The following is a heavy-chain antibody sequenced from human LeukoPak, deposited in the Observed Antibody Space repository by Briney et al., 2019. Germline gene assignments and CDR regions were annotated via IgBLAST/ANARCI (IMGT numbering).Heavy chain of an antibody. J-gene: IGHJ4*02. CDR2: FDPEDGET. V-gene: IGHV1-24*01. Sequence: ASVKVSCKVSGYTLTELSMHWVRQAPAKGLEWMGGFDPEDGETIYAQKFQGRVTMTEDTSTDTAYMGLSSLRSEDTAVYYCAGGGPHSASLPLDYWGQGTLVTVSS. CDR3: AGGGPHSASLPLDY. CDR1: GYTLTELS. D-gene: IGHD2-15*01.